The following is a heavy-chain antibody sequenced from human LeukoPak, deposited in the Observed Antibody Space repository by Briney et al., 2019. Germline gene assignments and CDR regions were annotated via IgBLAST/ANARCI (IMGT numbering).Heavy chain of an antibody. CDR1: GFTFSSYA. Sequence: GGSLRLSCAASGFTFSSYAMHWVRQAAGKGPEWVAVIWSDGSNKHYADSARGRFTISRDNSKNTLYLQMNSLRVDDTAVNYCARVTMVAGASYNWFVVWGQGTLVTVST. CDR3: ARVTMVAGASYNWFVV. V-gene: IGHV3-33*08. D-gene: IGHD2-15*01. J-gene: IGHJ5*02. CDR2: IWSDGSNK.